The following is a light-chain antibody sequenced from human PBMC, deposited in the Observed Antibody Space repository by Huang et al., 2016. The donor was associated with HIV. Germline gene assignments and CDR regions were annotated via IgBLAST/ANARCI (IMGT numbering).Light chain of an antibody. V-gene: IGKV1-39*01. J-gene: IGKJ1*01. CDR3: QQSYSIPWT. CDR2: AAS. Sequence: IQMTQSPFSLPAFVGYRVTITCRASQSITTYLNWYQQKIGESPKLLIYAASILQSGVPLRFGCSVSGTNFSLTITNLQSEDFAVYYCQQSYSIPWTFGQGTRVEI. CDR1: QSITTY.